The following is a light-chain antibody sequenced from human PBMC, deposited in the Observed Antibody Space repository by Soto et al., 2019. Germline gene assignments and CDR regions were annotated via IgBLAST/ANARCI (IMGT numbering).Light chain of an antibody. J-gene: IGKJ2*03. CDR2: GAS. CDR3: QQYGSSPYS. V-gene: IGKV3-20*01. CDR1: QSVRSNY. Sequence: EIVLTQSPGTLSLSPGERATLSCRASQSVRSNYLAWYQQKPGQAPRLLIYGASSRATGIPDRFSGSGSGTDFTLTISRLEPEEFAMYYCQQYGSSPYSFGQGTKLEIK.